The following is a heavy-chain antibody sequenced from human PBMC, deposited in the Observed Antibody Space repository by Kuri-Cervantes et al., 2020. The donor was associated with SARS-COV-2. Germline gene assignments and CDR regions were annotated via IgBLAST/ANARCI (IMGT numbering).Heavy chain of an antibody. Sequence: ESLKISCAASGFTFDDYAMHWVRQAPGKGLEWIGYIYYSGSTNYNPSLKSRVTVSVDTSKNRFSLKLSSVTAADTAVYYCATQTRRVGTGTRWFDPWGQGTLVTVSS. D-gene: IGHD5-24*01. CDR1: GFTFDDYA. J-gene: IGHJ5*02. CDR3: ATQTRRVGTGTRWFDP. CDR2: IYYSGST. V-gene: IGHV4-59*08.